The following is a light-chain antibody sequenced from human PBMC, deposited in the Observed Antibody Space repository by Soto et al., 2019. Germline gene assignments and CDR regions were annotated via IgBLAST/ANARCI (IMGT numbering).Light chain of an antibody. CDR2: GAS. J-gene: IGKJ1*01. CDR1: QSVDIN. CDR3: QQYRNWPRT. V-gene: IGKV3-15*01. Sequence: EIVLTQSPATLSVSPGDRVTLSCRASQSVDINLAWYQQKAGQAPRLLVYGASTKATDMPGRFSGRGSGTEFTLTINNLQSEDFAVYYCQQYRNWPRTFXQGTKVDIK.